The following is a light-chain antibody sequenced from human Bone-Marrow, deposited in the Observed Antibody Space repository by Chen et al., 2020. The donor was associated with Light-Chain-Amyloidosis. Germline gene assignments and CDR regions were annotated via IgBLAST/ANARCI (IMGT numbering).Light chain of an antibody. CDR3: QQYGTSPLT. J-gene: IGKJ4*01. V-gene: IGKV3-20*01. Sequence: EIVLTQSPGTLSLSPGEGANLSFRASQTISSNYLTWYQQKFGQAPRLLIYGSSSRATGIPARFTGSGSGKDFTLTINRLEPEDFAMYYCQQYGTSPLTVGGGIKVEIK. CDR2: GSS. CDR1: QTISSNY.